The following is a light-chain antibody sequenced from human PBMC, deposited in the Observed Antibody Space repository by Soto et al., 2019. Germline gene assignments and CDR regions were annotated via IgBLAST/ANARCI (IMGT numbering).Light chain of an antibody. Sequence: EIVLTQSPATLSLSPGERATLSCRASQSVSSYLAWYQKKPGQAPRVLIYYESNRASGIPARFSGSGSGTDFTLTVSNIGPEDFAVSFCQQRGNWQYNFGQGTNLDIK. J-gene: IGKJ2*01. CDR2: YES. CDR3: QQRGNWQYN. CDR1: QSVSSY. V-gene: IGKV3-11*01.